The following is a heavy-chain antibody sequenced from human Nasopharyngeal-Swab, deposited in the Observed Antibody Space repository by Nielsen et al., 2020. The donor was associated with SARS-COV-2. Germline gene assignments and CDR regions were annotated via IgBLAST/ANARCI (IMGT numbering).Heavy chain of an antibody. Sequence: SQTLSLTCAISGDSVSSNSAAWNWIRQSPSRGLEWLGSTYYRSKWYNDYAVSVKSRITINPDTSKNQFSLQLNSVTPEDTAVYYCARVQSSGWSYYYYGMDVWGQGTTVTVSS. V-gene: IGHV6-1*01. J-gene: IGHJ6*02. CDR2: TYYRSKWYN. CDR3: ARVQSSGWSYYYYGMDV. D-gene: IGHD6-19*01. CDR1: GDSVSSNSAA.